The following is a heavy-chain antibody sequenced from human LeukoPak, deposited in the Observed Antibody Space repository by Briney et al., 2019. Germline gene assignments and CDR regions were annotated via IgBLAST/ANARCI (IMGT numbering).Heavy chain of an antibody. V-gene: IGHV1-2*04. D-gene: IGHD3-22*01. CDR1: GYTFTGYY. CDR3: ASANYYDSSGDAFDI. Sequence: ASVKVSCKASGYTFTGYYMHWVRQAPGQGLEWMGWINPNSGGTNYAQKFQGWVTMTRDTSISTAYMELSRLRSDDTAVYYCASANYYDSSGDAFDIWGQGTMVTVSS. CDR2: INPNSGGT. J-gene: IGHJ3*02.